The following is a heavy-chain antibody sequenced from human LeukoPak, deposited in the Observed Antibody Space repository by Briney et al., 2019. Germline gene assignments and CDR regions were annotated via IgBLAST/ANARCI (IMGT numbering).Heavy chain of an antibody. CDR2: IWYDGSNK. V-gene: IGHV3-33*06. Sequence: GGSLRLSCAASGFTFSSDGMHWVRQAPGKGLEWVAVIWYDGSNKYYADSVKGRFTISRDNSKHTLYLQMNSLRAEDTAVYSCAKDANRMAVAESDYCCQGTLVTVSS. CDR1: GFTFSSDG. D-gene: IGHD6-19*01. CDR3: AKDANRMAVAESDY. J-gene: IGHJ4*02.